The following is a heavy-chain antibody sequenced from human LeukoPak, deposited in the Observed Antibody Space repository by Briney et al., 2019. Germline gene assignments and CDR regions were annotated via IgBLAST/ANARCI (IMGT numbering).Heavy chain of an antibody. Sequence: GGSLRLSCAASGFTFSGSAMHWVRQASGKGLEWVGRIRSKANSYATAYAASVKGRFTISRDDSKNTAYLQMNSLKTEDTAVYYCTSEIAVAGMKYYYYYMDVWGKGTTVTISS. CDR3: TSEIAVAGMKYYYYYMDV. D-gene: IGHD6-19*01. J-gene: IGHJ6*03. CDR1: GFTFSGSA. CDR2: IRSKANSYAT. V-gene: IGHV3-73*01.